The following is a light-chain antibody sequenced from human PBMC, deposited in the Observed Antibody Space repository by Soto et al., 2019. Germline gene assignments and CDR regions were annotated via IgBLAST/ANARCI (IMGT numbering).Light chain of an antibody. Sequence: ERVMPQSTATLSVSPGERATLSCRASQSVSSNLAWYHQKPGQAPRLLIFAASTRATGIPDRFSGSGSGTEFTLTISSLQSEDFAIYYCQQYNNWPWTFGQGTKVDI. CDR1: QSVSSN. J-gene: IGKJ1*01. CDR3: QQYNNWPWT. V-gene: IGKV3-15*01. CDR2: AAS.